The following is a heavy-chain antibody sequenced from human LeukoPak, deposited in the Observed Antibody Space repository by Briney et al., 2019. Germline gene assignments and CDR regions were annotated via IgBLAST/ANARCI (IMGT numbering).Heavy chain of an antibody. D-gene: IGHD3-3*01. CDR2: IYHSGST. V-gene: IGHV4-30-2*01. CDR3: ARGLYDFWSGYYGKDYYYGMDV. Sequence: PSETLSLTCAVSGGSISSGGYSWSWIRQPPGKGLEWIGYIYHSGSTYYNPSLKSRVTTSVDRSKNQFSLKLSCVTAADTAVYYCARGLYDFWSGYYGKDYYYGMDVWGQGTTVTVSS. CDR1: GGSISSGGYS. J-gene: IGHJ6*02.